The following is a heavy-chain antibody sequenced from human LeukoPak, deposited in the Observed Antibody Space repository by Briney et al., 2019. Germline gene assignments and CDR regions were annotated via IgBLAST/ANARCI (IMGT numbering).Heavy chain of an antibody. CDR2: ISDDGRKK. D-gene: IGHD3-10*01. Sequence: GGSLSLTCVASGCTFSSYSMHWVRQAPGKGLEWVAIISDDGRKKYYAYSVKGRFTISRDTSKATLSLQMNSLRAGDTALYYCAKDPAGFGELFAALDSWGQGALVIVSS. CDR3: AKDPAGFGELFAALDS. V-gene: IGHV3-30*18. J-gene: IGHJ4*02. CDR1: GCTFSSYS.